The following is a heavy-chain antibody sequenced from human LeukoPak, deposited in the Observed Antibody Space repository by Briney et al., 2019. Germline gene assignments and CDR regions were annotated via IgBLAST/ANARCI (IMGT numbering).Heavy chain of an antibody. D-gene: IGHD3-3*01. Sequence: ASVKVSCKASGYTFTGYYMHWVRQAPGQGLEWMGWINPNSGGTNYAQKFQGRVTMTRDTSISTAYMELSRLRSDDTAVYYCASGAVATIFGVVIIQHFDSWGQGTLVTVSS. CDR3: ASGAVATIFGVVIIQHFDS. J-gene: IGHJ4*02. CDR2: INPNSGGT. CDR1: GYTFTGYY. V-gene: IGHV1-2*02.